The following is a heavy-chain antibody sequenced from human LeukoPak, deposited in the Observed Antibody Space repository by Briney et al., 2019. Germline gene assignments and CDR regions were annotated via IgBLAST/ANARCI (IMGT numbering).Heavy chain of an antibody. CDR1: GYRFTSYW. CDR2: IYPGDSDT. Sequence: GESLKISCKGSGYRFTSYWIGWVRQMPGKGLEWMGIIYPGDSDTRYSPSFQGQVTISADKSISTAYLQWSSLKASDTAMYYCARQSYYDILTGYGAPFDYWGQGTLVTVSS. D-gene: IGHD3-9*01. J-gene: IGHJ4*02. CDR3: ARQSYYDILTGYGAPFDY. V-gene: IGHV5-51*01.